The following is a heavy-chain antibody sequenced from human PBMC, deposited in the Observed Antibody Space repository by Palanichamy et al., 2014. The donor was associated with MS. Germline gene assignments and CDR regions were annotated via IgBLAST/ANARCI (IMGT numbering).Heavy chain of an antibody. CDR3: ARHGDLPSEYFHH. Sequence: LKSRVTISADTSRNQFSLKLSSVTAADTAVYYCARHGDLPSEYFHHWGQGTLVTVSS. D-gene: IGHD4-17*01. J-gene: IGHJ1*01. V-gene: IGHV4-39*01.